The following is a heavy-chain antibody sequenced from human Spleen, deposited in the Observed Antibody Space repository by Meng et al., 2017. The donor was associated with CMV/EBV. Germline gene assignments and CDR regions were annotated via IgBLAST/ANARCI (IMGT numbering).Heavy chain of an antibody. D-gene: IGHD3-10*01. CDR2: INQDGSDK. CDR3: ARDPFYGSGSYYYYYYGMDV. V-gene: IGHV3-7*01. CDR1: GFTFSNYW. J-gene: IGHJ6*02. Sequence: GESLKISCAASGFTFSNYWMRWVRQAPGKGLEWVANINQDGSDKYSVDSVKGRFTISRDNAKNSMYLQMNSLRAEDTAVYYCARDPFYGSGSYYYYYYGMDVWGQGTTVTVSS.